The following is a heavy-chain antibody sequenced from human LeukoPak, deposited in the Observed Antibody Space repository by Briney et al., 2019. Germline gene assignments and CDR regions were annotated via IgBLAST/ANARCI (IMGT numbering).Heavy chain of an antibody. J-gene: IGHJ5*01. V-gene: IGHV1-2*02. CDR1: GYTFTAYY. CDR2: IDPNTAGT. D-gene: IGHD2-15*01. Sequence: ASVKVSRKPSGYTFTAYYVHWMRQAPGQGLEWMGWIDPNTAGTNFAQKFQGRVSMTRDTSINTAYLELSRLRSDDTAGYYCARPGYCSGGSCADWFDSWGQGTLVTVSS. CDR3: ARPGYCSGGSCADWFDS.